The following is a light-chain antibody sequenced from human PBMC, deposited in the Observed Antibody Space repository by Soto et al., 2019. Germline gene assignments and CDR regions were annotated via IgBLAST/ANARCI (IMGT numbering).Light chain of an antibody. CDR2: DAS. CDR3: QQRSGWT. J-gene: IGKJ1*01. CDR1: QSVSSY. V-gene: IGKV3-11*01. Sequence: EIVLTQSPATLSLSPGERATLSCRASQSVSSYLAWYQQKPGQAPRLLIYDASNGATGIPARFSGSGSGTDFTLTISSLEPEDFAVYYCQQRSGWTFGQGTKVDIK.